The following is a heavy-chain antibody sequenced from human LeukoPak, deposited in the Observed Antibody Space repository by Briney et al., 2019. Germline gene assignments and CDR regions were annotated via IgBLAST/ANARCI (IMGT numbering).Heavy chain of an antibody. CDR1: GGSISSHY. CDR3: ARHSSSGYYPIDY. V-gene: IGHV4-59*08. CDR2: IYYSGST. Sequence: SETLSLTCTVSGGSISSHYWSWIRQPPGKGLEWIGYIYYSGSTNYNPSLKSRVTISVDTSKNQFSLKLSSVTAADTAVYYCARHSSSGYYPIDYWGQGTLVTVSS. D-gene: IGHD3-22*01. J-gene: IGHJ4*02.